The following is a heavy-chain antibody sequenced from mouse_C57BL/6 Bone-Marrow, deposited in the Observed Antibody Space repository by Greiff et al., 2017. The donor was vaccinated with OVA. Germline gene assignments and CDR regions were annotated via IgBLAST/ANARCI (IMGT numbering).Heavy chain of an antibody. J-gene: IGHJ2*01. V-gene: IGHV1-26*01. Sequence: EVQLQQSGPELVKPGASVKISCKASGYTFTDHYMNWVKQSHGKSLEWIGDINPNNGGTSYNQKFKGKATLTVDKSYSTAYMALRSLTSEDSAVYYLSRERVVPCFDYWGQGTTLTVSS. D-gene: IGHD1-1*01. CDR3: SRERVVPCFDY. CDR2: INPNNGGT. CDR1: GYTFTDHY.